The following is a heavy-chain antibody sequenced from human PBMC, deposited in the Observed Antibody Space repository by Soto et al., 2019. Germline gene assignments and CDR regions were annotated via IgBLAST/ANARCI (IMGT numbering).Heavy chain of an antibody. CDR3: VRDISSTSTDY. J-gene: IGHJ4*02. D-gene: IGHD2-2*01. Sequence: LRLSCAASGFTFSSYWMHWVRQAPGKGLVWVSRINTDGSSTTYADSVKGRFTISRDNAKNTLYLQMNSLRAEDTAVYYCVRDISSTSTDYWRQGTLVTVSP. CDR1: GFTFSSYW. CDR2: INTDGSST. V-gene: IGHV3-74*01.